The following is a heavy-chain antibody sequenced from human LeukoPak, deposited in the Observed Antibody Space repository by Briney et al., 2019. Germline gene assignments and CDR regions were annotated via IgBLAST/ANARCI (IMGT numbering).Heavy chain of an antibody. Sequence: KSGESLKISRNGSGYSFTSYWIGWVPQIPGKGLEWMGIIYPGDSDTRYSPSFQGQVTISADKSISTAYLQWSSLKASDTAMYYCARLRWYLENWFDPWGQGTLVTVSS. D-gene: IGHD4-23*01. CDR3: ARLRWYLENWFDP. V-gene: IGHV5-51*01. J-gene: IGHJ5*02. CDR1: GYSFTSYW. CDR2: IYPGDSDT.